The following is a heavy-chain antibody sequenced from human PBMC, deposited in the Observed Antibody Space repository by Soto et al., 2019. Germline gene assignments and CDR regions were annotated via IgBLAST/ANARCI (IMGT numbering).Heavy chain of an antibody. CDR2: IKQDGSEN. CDR3: ARDSGPRGYDAFDI. D-gene: IGHD2-8*02. Sequence: GGSLRLSCAASGFTFSTYWMTWVRQAPGKGLEWVANIKQDGSENFYVGSVKGRFTISRDNAKNSLYLQMNSLRAEDTAVYYCARDSGPRGYDAFDIWGQGTMVTVSS. V-gene: IGHV3-7*04. CDR1: GFTFSTYW. J-gene: IGHJ3*02.